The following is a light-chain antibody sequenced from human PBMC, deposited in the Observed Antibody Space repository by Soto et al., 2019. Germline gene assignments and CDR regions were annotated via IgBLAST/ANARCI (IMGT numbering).Light chain of an antibody. Sequence: DIQMTQSPSSLSASVGDRVTITCRARQGISSFLAWFQQKPGKAPKSLIYLASTLQSGVPSTFSGSRSGTHFTLTISSLEPEDFGTYYCHQYSSYPYTCGQGTKLEI. J-gene: IGKJ2*01. CDR3: HQYSSYPYT. CDR2: LAS. CDR1: QGISSF. V-gene: IGKV1-16*01.